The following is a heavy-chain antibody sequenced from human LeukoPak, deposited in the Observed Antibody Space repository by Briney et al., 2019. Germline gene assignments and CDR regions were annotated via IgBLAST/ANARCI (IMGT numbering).Heavy chain of an antibody. V-gene: IGHV4-34*01. J-gene: IGHJ4*02. CDR2: IHNSGTT. CDR1: GGPFSGYF. Sequence: PSETLSLTCAVSGGPFSGYFWSWIRQSSGKGLEWIGEIHNSGTTNYNPSLNSRVTISDDPSKNQFYLNLSSVTAADTAVYYCARRYYYNLGSFPFDSWGQGTLVTVTS. D-gene: IGHD3-10*01. CDR3: ARRYYYNLGSFPFDS.